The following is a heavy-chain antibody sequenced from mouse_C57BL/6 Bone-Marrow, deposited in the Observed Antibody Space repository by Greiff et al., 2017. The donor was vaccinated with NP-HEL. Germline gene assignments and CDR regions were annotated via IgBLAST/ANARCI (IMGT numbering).Heavy chain of an antibody. CDR3: ARSGDGYYYY. CDR2: IYPGDGDT. J-gene: IGHJ2*01. CDR1: GYAFSSSW. V-gene: IGHV1-82*01. D-gene: IGHD2-3*01. Sequence: QVQLQQSGPELVKPGASVKISCKASGYAFSSSWMNWVKQRPGKGLEWIGRIYPGDGDTNYNGKFKGKATLTADKSSSTAYMQLSSLTSEDSAVYFCARSGDGYYYYWGQGTTLTVSS.